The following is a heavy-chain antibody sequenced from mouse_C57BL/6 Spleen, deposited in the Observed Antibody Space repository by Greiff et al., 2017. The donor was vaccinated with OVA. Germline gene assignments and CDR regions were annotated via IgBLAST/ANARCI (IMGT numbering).Heavy chain of an antibody. J-gene: IGHJ4*01. CDR1: GYTFTSYW. Sequence: QVQLQQPGAELVMPGASVKLSCKASGYTFTSYWMHWVKQRPGQGLEWIGEIDPSASYTNYNQKFKGKSTLTVDKSSSTAYMQLSSLTSEDSAVYYCAIPYYYAMDYWGQGTSVTVSS. V-gene: IGHV1-69*01. CDR2: IDPSASYT. CDR3: AIPYYYAMDY.